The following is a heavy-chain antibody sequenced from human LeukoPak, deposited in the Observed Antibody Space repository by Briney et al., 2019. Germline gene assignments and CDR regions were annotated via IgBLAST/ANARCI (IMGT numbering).Heavy chain of an antibody. V-gene: IGHV1-69*05. Sequence: GSSVKVSCKASGGTFTSYAISWVRQAPGQGLEWMGGIIPIFGSANYAQKFQGRVTITTDTSTSTASMELSSLRSEDTAVYYCARRAYSWCDRWGQGPLVTVSS. CDR2: IIPIFGSA. D-gene: IGHD3-16*01. CDR3: ARRAYSWCDR. J-gene: IGHJ5*02. CDR1: GGTFTSYA.